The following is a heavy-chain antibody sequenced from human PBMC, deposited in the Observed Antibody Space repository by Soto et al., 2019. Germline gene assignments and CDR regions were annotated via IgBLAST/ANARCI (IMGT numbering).Heavy chain of an antibody. J-gene: IGHJ1*01. D-gene: IGHD6-19*01. CDR2: ISGSGDST. V-gene: IGHV3-23*01. Sequence: GGSLRLSCAASGFTFNRYAMSWVRQAPGKGLEWVSGISGSGDSTYYADSVKGRFTISRDNSKNTLYLQMNSLRAEDTAVYYCAKGVPGIAVAGTGYFQHWGQGTLVTVSS. CDR3: AKGVPGIAVAGTGYFQH. CDR1: GFTFNRYA.